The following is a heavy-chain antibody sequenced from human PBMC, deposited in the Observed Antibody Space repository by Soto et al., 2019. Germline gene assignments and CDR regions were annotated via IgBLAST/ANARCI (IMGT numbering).Heavy chain of an antibody. CDR1: GYTFSTYE. CDR2: MNPDNGNT. Sequence: ASVNVSCKASGYTFSTYEINWVRRAAGQGLEWMGRMNPDNGNTGYAQRFQNRVTMTRNTSISTAYMELSSLRSDDTAVYYCARGPRESGEWLLFDYWGQGALVTVSS. CDR3: ARGPRESGEWLLFDY. J-gene: IGHJ4*02. D-gene: IGHD3-3*01. V-gene: IGHV1-8*01.